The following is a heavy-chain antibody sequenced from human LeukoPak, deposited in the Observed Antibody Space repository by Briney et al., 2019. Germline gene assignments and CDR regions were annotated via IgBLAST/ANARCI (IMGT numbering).Heavy chain of an antibody. D-gene: IGHD3-3*01. CDR1: GFTFSSYS. V-gene: IGHV3-21*01. CDR3: ARGQLFPGDFWSGYYFDY. CDR2: ISSSSSYI. Sequence: GGSLRLSCAASGFTFSSYSMNWVRQAPGKGLEWVSSISSSSSYIYYADSVKGRFTISRDNAKNSLYLQMDSPRAEDTAVYYCARGQLFPGDFWSGYYFDYWGQGTLVTVSS. J-gene: IGHJ4*02.